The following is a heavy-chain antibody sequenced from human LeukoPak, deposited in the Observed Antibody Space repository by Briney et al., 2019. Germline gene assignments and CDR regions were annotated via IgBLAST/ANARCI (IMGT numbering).Heavy chain of an antibody. Sequence: SETLSLTCTVSGVSISSSSHYWGWIRQPPGKGLEWIGSMYYRGSTYHNPSLKSRVTISVDTSKNQFSLKLSSVTAADTAVYYCATTTIRLGYWGQGTLVTVSS. D-gene: IGHD1-26*01. V-gene: IGHV4-39*07. J-gene: IGHJ4*02. CDR1: GVSISSSSHY. CDR2: MYYRGST. CDR3: ATTTIRLGY.